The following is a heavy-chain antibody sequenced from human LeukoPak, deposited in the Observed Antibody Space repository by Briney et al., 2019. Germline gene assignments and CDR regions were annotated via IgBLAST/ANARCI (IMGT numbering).Heavy chain of an antibody. V-gene: IGHV4-59*01. D-gene: IGHD4-11*01. CDR3: ASQAYSNLYYFDY. CDR1: GGSISSYY. CDR2: IYYSGST. Sequence: SSETLSLTCTVSGGSISSYYWSWIRQPPGKGLEWIGYIYYSGSTNYNPSLKSRVTISVDTSKNQFSLKLSSVTAADTAVYYCASQAYSNLYYFDYWGQGTLVTVSS. J-gene: IGHJ4*02.